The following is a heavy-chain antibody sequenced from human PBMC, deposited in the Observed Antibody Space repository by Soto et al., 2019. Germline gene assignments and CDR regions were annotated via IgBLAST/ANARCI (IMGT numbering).Heavy chain of an antibody. CDR2: IYYSGST. J-gene: IGHJ4*02. Sequence: QVQLQESGPGLVKPSETLSLTCTVSGGSISSYYWSWIRQPPGKGLEWIGYIYYSGSTNYNPSLKRRVXXSXDXXKNQFSLRLSSVTAADTAVYYCARGILSGYLPFDYWGQGTLVTVSS. D-gene: IGHD3-22*01. CDR3: ARGILSGYLPFDY. CDR1: GGSISSYY. V-gene: IGHV4-59*01.